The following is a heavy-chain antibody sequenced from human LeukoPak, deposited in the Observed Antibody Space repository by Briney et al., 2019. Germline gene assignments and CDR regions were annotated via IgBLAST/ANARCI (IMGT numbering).Heavy chain of an antibody. CDR3: ARVGYYDSSGYFHDAFDI. Sequence: PGGSLRLSCAASGFTFSSNSMNWVRQAPGKGLEWVSYISSSSSTICYADSVKGRFTISRDNAKNPLYLQMNSLRAEDTAVYYCARVGYYDSSGYFHDAFDIWGQGTMVTVSS. D-gene: IGHD3-22*01. CDR2: ISSSSSTI. CDR1: GFTFSSNS. V-gene: IGHV3-48*01. J-gene: IGHJ3*02.